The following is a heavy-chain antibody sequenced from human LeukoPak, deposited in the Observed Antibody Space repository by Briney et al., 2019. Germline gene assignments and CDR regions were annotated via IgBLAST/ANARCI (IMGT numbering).Heavy chain of an antibody. CDR3: ARQAEGSSSGPYFFDY. J-gene: IGHJ4*02. CDR2: AFHGGNS. Sequence: PSETLSLTCTVSGGSITTSRYYWGRIRQPPGKVLEWIGSAFHGGNSYYNPSLKSRVTVSVDTSNNQFSLRLTSVTAADTALYHCARQAEGSSSGPYFFDYWGQGTLVTVSS. D-gene: IGHD5-18*01. V-gene: IGHV4-39*01. CDR1: GGSITTSRYY.